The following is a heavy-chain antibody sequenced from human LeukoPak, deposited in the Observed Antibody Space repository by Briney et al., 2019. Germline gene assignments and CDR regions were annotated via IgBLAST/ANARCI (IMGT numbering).Heavy chain of an antibody. CDR2: INRSGSTI. D-gene: IGHD3-16*01. Sequence: GGSQRLSCVASGFTFDDYAMHWVRQPPGKGLEWVSGINRSGSTIAYADSVKGRFTISRDSARKSLHLQMDSLRVEDSAFYFCIEGGEIMTDFFDYWGQGALVTVSS. J-gene: IGHJ4*02. CDR3: IEGGEIMTDFFDY. V-gene: IGHV3-9*01. CDR1: GFTFDDYA.